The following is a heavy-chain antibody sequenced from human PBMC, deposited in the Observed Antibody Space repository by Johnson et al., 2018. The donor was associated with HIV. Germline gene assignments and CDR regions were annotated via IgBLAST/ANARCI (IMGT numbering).Heavy chain of an antibody. J-gene: IGHJ3*02. Sequence: QVQLVESGGGLVKPGGSLRLSCAASGFTFSDYYMSWIRQAPGKGLEWVSYISSAGSEKYSVDSVKGRFTISRDNAKRSLYLQMNSLSAEDTAVYYCARDKGVVARPPGAFDIWGQGTMVTVSS. D-gene: IGHD2-15*01. CDR2: ISSAGSEK. V-gene: IGHV3-11*04. CDR1: GFTFSDYY. CDR3: ARDKGVVARPPGAFDI.